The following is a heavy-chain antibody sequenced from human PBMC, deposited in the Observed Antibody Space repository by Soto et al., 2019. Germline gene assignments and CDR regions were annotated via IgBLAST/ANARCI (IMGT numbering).Heavy chain of an antibody. CDR3: AEEEVIAAAGTYYYYGMDV. CDR1: GYTFTGYY. CDR2: INPNSGGT. V-gene: IGHV1-2*02. Sequence: ASVKVSCKASGYTFTGYYMHWVRQAPGQGLEWMGWINPNSGGTNYAQKFQGRVTMTRDTSISTAYMELSRLRSDDTAVYYCAEEEVIAAAGTYYYYGMDVWGQGTRSPSP. D-gene: IGHD6-13*01. J-gene: IGHJ6*02.